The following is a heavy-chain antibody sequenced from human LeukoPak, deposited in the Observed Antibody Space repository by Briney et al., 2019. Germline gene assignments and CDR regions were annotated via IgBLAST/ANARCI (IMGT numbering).Heavy chain of an antibody. V-gene: IGHV3-74*01. J-gene: IGHJ3*02. CDR1: GFTFSSYW. CDR2: IGTAGSRT. Sequence: GSLRLSCAASGFTFSSYWMHWGRQVPGKGLVWVSRIGTAGSRTTYADYVQGRFTISRDNAKNTLYLQMNSLRAEDTAVYYCARDKYGDNSNAFDIWGQGTLVTVSS. CDR3: ARDKYGDNSNAFDI. D-gene: IGHD4-23*01.